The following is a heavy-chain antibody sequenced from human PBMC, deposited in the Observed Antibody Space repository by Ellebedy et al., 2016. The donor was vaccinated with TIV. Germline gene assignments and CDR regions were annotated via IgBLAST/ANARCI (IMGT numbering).Heavy chain of an antibody. CDR1: GFTFSSYW. CDR3: ARDTLVGVTDSYFDY. J-gene: IGHJ4*02. D-gene: IGHD1-26*01. Sequence: PGGSLRLSCAASGFTFSSYWMSWVRQAPGKGLEWVANIKQDGSTRSYVDSVKGRITISRDNAKNSLYLQMNNLRAEDTAVYYCARDTLVGVTDSYFDYWGQGTLVTVSS. CDR2: IKQDGSTR. V-gene: IGHV3-7*03.